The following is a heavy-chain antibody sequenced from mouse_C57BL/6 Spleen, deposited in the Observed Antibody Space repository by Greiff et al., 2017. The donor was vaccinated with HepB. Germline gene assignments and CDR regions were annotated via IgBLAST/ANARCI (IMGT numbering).Heavy chain of an antibody. CDR1: GYTFTDYE. CDR2: IDPETGGT. CDR3: TSIYDGYPFDY. V-gene: IGHV1-15*01. D-gene: IGHD2-3*01. Sequence: QVQLQQSGAELVRPGASVTLSCKASGYTFTDYEMHWVKQTPVHGLEWIGAIDPETGGTAYNQKFKGKAILTADKSSSTAYMELRSLTSEDSAVYYCTSIYDGYPFDYWGQGTTLTVSS. J-gene: IGHJ2*01.